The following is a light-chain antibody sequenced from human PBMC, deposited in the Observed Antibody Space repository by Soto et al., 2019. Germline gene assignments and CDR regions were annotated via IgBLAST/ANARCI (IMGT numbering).Light chain of an antibody. J-gene: IGKJ4*01. V-gene: IGKV3-20*01. CDR2: GAS. CDR1: QSVSSSY. CDR3: QQYDSSPLP. Sequence: EIVLTQSPGTLSLSPGERATLSCRASQSVSSSYLAWYQQKPGQAPRLLIYGASSRATGIPDRFSGSGSGTDFTLTISSREPEYFAVYYCQQYDSSPLPFGGGTKVQIK.